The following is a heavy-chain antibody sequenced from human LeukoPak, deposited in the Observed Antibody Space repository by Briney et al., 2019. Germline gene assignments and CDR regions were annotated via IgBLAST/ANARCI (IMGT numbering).Heavy chain of an antibody. D-gene: IGHD6-25*01. V-gene: IGHV1-18*01. CDR1: GYTFTSFG. CDR2: ISAYNGNT. Sequence: GASVKVSCKASGYTFTSFGVSWVRQAPGQGLEWIGWISAYNGNTNYAQKLQGRVTMTTDTSTSTAYMELRSLRSDDTAVYYCARQGSRGSSGDYWGQGTLVTVSS. CDR3: ARQGSRGSSGDY. J-gene: IGHJ4*02.